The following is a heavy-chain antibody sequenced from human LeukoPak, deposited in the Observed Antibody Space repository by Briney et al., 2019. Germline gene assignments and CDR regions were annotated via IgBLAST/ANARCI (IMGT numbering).Heavy chain of an antibody. Sequence: GASVTVSCKASGYTLTAYNMHWVRQAPGQGLEWMGWINPNTGDTNSAQKFQGRVTMTRDTSISTAYMELRRLTSNDTAVYYCARVRSRTSDFWGQGTLVTVSS. CDR3: ARVRSRTSDF. CDR2: INPNTGDT. J-gene: IGHJ4*02. CDR1: GYTLTAYN. D-gene: IGHD4/OR15-4a*01. V-gene: IGHV1-2*02.